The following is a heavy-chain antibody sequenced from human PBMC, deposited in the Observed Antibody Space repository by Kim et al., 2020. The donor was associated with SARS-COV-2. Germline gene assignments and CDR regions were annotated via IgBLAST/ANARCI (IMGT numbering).Heavy chain of an antibody. CDR2: ISYDGSNK. Sequence: GGSLRLSCAASGFTFSSYGMHWVRQAPGKGLEWVAVISYDGSNKYYADSVKGRFTISRDNSKNTLYLQMNSLRAEDTAVYYCAKGSITIFGVTSPWYFDLWGRGTLVTVSS. D-gene: IGHD3-3*01. V-gene: IGHV3-30*18. CDR3: AKGSITIFGVTSPWYFDL. CDR1: GFTFSSYG. J-gene: IGHJ2*01.